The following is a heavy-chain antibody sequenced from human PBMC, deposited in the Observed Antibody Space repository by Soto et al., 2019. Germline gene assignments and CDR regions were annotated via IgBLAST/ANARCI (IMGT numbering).Heavy chain of an antibody. V-gene: IGHV4-34*01. CDR1: GGSFSGYY. Sequence: QVQLQQWGAGLLKPSETLSLTCAVYGGSFSGYYWSWIRQPPGKGLEWIGEINHSGSTNYNPSLKSRVTISVDTSKNQFSLKLSSVTAADTAVYYCARGRGGYSYGRYFDYWGQGTLVTGSS. CDR3: ARGRGGYSYGRYFDY. D-gene: IGHD5-18*01. J-gene: IGHJ4*02. CDR2: INHSGST.